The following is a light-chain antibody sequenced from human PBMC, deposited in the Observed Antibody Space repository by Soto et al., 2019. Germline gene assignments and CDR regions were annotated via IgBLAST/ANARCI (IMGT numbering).Light chain of an antibody. CDR2: LNSDGTY. CDR1: SGHSSNN. V-gene: IGLV4-69*01. J-gene: IGLJ2*01. Sequence: QSVLTQSPSASASLGASVKLTCSLSSGHSSNNIAWHQQQPEKGPRYLMNLNSDGTYSKGDGIPDRFSASSSGAERYLTISSLQSEDEADYYCQTGGTGIVVFGGGTKLTVL. CDR3: QTGGTGIVV.